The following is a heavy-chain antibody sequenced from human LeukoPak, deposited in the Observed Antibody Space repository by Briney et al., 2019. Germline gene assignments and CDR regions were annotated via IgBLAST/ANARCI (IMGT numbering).Heavy chain of an antibody. D-gene: IGHD6-13*01. CDR2: HNPNTGAT. CDR3: AKVPPSITAAGNWLGP. Sequence: GASVKVSCKASGYTFTGYYIHWVRPASVTGLEWMKQHNPNTGATAYAQKFHGRVTMTRDTSITTAYMELSRLTSDDTAIYYCAKVPPSITAAGNWLGPWGQGALVTVSS. CDR1: GYTFTGYY. V-gene: IGHV1-2*06. J-gene: IGHJ5*02.